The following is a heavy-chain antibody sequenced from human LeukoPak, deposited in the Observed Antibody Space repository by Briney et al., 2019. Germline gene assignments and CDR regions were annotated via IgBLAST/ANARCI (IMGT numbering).Heavy chain of an antibody. J-gene: IGHJ5*02. CDR3: ARSLGSGYDPPWFDP. CDR1: GYSISSGYY. Sequence: PSETLSLTCAVSGYSISSGYYWGWIRQPPRKGLEWIGSIYHSGSTYYNPPPKRRCTISVDTSKNQFSLKLSSVTAADTAVYYCARSLGSGYDPPWFDPWGQGTLVTVSS. CDR2: IYHSGST. D-gene: IGHD5-12*01. V-gene: IGHV4-38-2*01.